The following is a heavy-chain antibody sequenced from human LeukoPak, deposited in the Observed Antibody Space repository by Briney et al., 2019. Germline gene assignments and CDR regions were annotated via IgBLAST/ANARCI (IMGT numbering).Heavy chain of an antibody. D-gene: IGHD3-10*01. CDR2: VYYSGTT. CDR1: GGSVSSSDYY. V-gene: IGHV4-39*01. J-gene: IGHJ4*02. Sequence: SETLSLTCTVSGGSVSSSDYYWASIRQPPGEGLQWVGSVYYSGTTYYNPSLKSRLTISVDTSKTQFSLQLSYVTAADTAVYYCVRLVSAAGSFDYWGRGTLVTVSS. CDR3: VRLVSAAGSFDY.